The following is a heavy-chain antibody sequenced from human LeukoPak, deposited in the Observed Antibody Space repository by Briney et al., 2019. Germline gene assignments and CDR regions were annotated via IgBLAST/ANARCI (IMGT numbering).Heavy chain of an antibody. CDR2: IYYSGST. J-gene: IGHJ6*03. CDR3: ARDLVVAAPFSYYYYMDV. V-gene: IGHV4-59*01. D-gene: IGHD2-15*01. CDR1: GGSISSYY. Sequence: PSETLSLTCTVSGGSISSYYWSWIRQPPGKGLEWIGYIYYSGSTNYNPSLKSRVTISVDTSKNQFSLKLSSVTAADTAVYYCARDLVVAAPFSYYYYMDVWGKGTTVTVSS.